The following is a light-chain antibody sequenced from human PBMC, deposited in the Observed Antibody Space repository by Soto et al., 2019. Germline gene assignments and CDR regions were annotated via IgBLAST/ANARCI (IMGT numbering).Light chain of an antibody. CDR2: DAS. J-gene: IGKJ1*01. CDR3: QQYETFSGT. Sequence: DIQMTQSPSTLSASVGDRVTITCRASQSISSWLAWYQQKPGKAPKLLIYDASSLESGVSSRFSGSGSGTEFTLTIASLQPDDFATYYCQQYETFSGTVGPGTKVDIK. V-gene: IGKV1-5*01. CDR1: QSISSW.